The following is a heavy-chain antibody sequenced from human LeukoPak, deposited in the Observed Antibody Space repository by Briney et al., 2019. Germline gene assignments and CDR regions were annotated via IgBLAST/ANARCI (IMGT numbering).Heavy chain of an antibody. D-gene: IGHD3-3*01. J-gene: IGHJ6*02. V-gene: IGHV4-34*01. CDR3: ARGGYDFWNGSPQDGMDV. CDR1: GGSFSGYY. Sequence: SETLSLTCAVYGGSFSGYYWSWIRQPPGKGLEWIGEINHSGSTNYNPSLKSRVTISVDTSKNQFSLKLSSVTAADTAVYYCARGGYDFWNGSPQDGMDVWGQGTTVTVSS. CDR2: INHSGST.